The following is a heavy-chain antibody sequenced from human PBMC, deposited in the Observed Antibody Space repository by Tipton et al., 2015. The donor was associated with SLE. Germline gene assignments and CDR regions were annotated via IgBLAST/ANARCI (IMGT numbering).Heavy chain of an antibody. Sequence: LRLSCAVYGGSFSGYYWSWIRQPPGKGLEWIGEINHSGSTNYNPSLKSRVTISVDTSKNQFSLKLSSVTAADTAVYYCASGGSVILEGLKRTSWFDPWGQGTLVTVSS. J-gene: IGHJ5*02. CDR3: ASGGSVILEGLKRTSWFDP. V-gene: IGHV4-34*01. CDR2: INHSGST. CDR1: GGSFSGYY. D-gene: IGHD3-3*01.